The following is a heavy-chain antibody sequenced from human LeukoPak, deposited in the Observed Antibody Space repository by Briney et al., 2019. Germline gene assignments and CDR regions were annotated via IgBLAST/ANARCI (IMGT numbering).Heavy chain of an antibody. Sequence: SETLSLTCTVSGGSISSYYWSWIRQPPGKGLEWIGYIYYSGSTNYNPSLKSRVTISVDTSKNQFSLKLSSVTAADTALYYCARADRNYFGSGSYPFDYWGQGTLVTVSS. CDR2: IYYSGST. CDR3: ARADRNYFGSGSYPFDY. CDR1: GGSISSYY. D-gene: IGHD3-10*01. V-gene: IGHV4-59*08. J-gene: IGHJ4*02.